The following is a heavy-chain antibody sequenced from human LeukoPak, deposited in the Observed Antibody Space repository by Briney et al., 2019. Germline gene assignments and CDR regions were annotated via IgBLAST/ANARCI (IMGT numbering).Heavy chain of an antibody. V-gene: IGHV3-11*04. CDR3: ARDRYCTTTRCSDY. CDR1: GFTFSDYE. CDR2: ISNSGSDI. Sequence: PGGSLRLSCAASGFTFSDYEMGWIRQAPGKGLEWVSYISNSGSDIYYAESVKGRFTISRDNAENSLYLQMTSLRAEDTAVYYCARDRYCTTTRCSDYWGQGTLVTVSS. J-gene: IGHJ4*02. D-gene: IGHD2-2*01.